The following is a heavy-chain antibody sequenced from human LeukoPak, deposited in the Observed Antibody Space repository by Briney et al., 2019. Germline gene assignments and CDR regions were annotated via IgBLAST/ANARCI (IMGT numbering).Heavy chain of an antibody. CDR2: ISGGGVST. CDR1: GFTFTNYA. J-gene: IGHJ4*02. CDR3: ARAYYYDSSGYPRYYFDY. D-gene: IGHD3-22*01. V-gene: IGHV3-23*01. Sequence: PGGSLRLSCAASGFTFTNYAMSWVRQAPGKGLEWVSTISGGGVSTDYADSVKGRFTISRDSSKSTLYLQMNSLRAEDTAVYYCARAYYYDSSGYPRYYFDYWGQGTLVTVST.